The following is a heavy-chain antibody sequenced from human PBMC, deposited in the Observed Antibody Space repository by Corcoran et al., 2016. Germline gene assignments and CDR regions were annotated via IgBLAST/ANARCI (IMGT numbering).Heavy chain of an antibody. CDR2: IKSKTDGGTT. CDR3: TTDPPPSTPVMTTVKGGSFDY. D-gene: IGHD4-4*01. CDR1: GFTFSNAW. V-gene: IGHV3-15*01. J-gene: IGHJ4*02. Sequence: EVQLVESGGGLVKPGGSLRLSCAASGFTFSNAWMSWVRQAPGKGLEWVGRIKSKTDGGTTDYAAPVKGRFTISRDDSKNTLYLQMNSLKTEDTAVYYCTTDPPPSTPVMTTVKGGSFDYWGQGTLVTVSS.